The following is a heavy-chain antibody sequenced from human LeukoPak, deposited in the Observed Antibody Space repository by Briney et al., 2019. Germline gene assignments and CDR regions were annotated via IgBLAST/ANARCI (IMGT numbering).Heavy chain of an antibody. V-gene: IGHV3-11*04. Sequence: GGSLRLSCSASGFIFSNYFMSWIRQAPGKGWEWVSYISPSGSTRYYAESVRGRFTISRDNDENSVDLQMASLRDEDTAVYYCARQYGSGESKGGCVESWGQGTLVTVSS. CDR1: GFIFSNYF. CDR2: ISPSGSTR. CDR3: ARQYGSGESKGGCVES. D-gene: IGHD3-16*01. J-gene: IGHJ4*02.